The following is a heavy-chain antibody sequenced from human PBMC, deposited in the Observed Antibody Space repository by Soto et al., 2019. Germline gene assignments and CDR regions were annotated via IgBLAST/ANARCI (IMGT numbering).Heavy chain of an antibody. J-gene: IGHJ3*02. CDR2: FDPEDGET. D-gene: IGHD3-22*01. CDR3: ATDHRYYDSSGYPIDAFDI. CDR1: GYTLTELS. Sequence: ASVKVSCKVSGYTLTELSMHWVQQAPGKGLEWMGGFDPEDGETIYAQKFQGRVTMTEDTSTDTAYMELSSLRSEDTAVYYCATDHRYYDSSGYPIDAFDIWGQGTMVTVSS. V-gene: IGHV1-24*01.